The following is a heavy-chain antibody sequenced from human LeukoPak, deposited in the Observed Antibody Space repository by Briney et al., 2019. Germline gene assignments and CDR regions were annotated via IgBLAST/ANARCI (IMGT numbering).Heavy chain of an antibody. CDR1: GGTFISYA. J-gene: IGHJ4*02. CDR2: IIPIFGTA. D-gene: IGHD2-21*02. Sequence: SVKVSCKASGGTFISYAISWVRQAPGQGLEWMGGIIPIFGTANYAQKFQGRVTITADESTSTAYMELSSLRSEDTAVYYCARDLLAYCGGDCYSGFDYWGQGTLVTVSS. V-gene: IGHV1-69*13. CDR3: ARDLLAYCGGDCYSGFDY.